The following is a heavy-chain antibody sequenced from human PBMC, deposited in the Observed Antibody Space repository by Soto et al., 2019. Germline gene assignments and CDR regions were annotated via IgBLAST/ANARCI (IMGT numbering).Heavy chain of an antibody. D-gene: IGHD5-12*01. CDR3: ARQRWLQPFDY. CDR1: GGSISSYY. Sequence: QVQLQESGPGLVKPSETLSLTCTVSGGSISSYYWSWIRQPPGKGLEWIGYIYYSGSTNYNPSLKSRVTISVDTSKNQFSLKLSSVTAADTAVYYCARQRWLQPFDYWGQGTLVTVSS. J-gene: IGHJ4*02. CDR2: IYYSGST. V-gene: IGHV4-59*08.